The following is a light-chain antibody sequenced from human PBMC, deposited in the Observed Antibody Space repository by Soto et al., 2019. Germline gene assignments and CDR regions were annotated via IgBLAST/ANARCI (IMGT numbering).Light chain of an antibody. CDR2: EAS. CDR1: QTFNDW. J-gene: IGKJ2*02. Sequence: DIQMTQSPSTLSASVGDRVTITCRASQTFNDWLAWYQQKPGKAPNLLIYEASTLESGVPSRFSGSGSGTEFTLPISSLQPDDFATYYCQQYHTYPWTFGQGTKLEIK. V-gene: IGKV1-5*01. CDR3: QQYHTYPWT.